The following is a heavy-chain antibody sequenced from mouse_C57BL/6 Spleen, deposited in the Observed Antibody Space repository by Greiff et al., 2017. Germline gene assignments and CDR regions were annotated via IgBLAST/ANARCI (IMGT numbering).Heavy chain of an antibody. D-gene: IGHD4-1*01. CDR2: IDPSDSYT. V-gene: IGHV1-59*01. CDR3: ASRTGAGAMGG. J-gene: IGHJ4*01. CDR1: GYTFTSYW. Sequence: QVQLQQPGAELVRPGTSVKLSCKASGYTFTSYWMHWVKQRPGQGLEWIGVIDPSDSYTNYNQKFKGKATLTVDTSSSTAYMQLSSLTSEDSAVYYCASRTGAGAMGGWGQGASVSVSS.